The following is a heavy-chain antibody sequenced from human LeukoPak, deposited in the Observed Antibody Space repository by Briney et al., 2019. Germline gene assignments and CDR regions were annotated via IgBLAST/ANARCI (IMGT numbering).Heavy chain of an antibody. CDR2: ISSSSSYI. CDR1: GFTFSSYS. Sequence: GSLRLSCAASGFTFSSYSMNWVHQAPGKGLEWVSSISSSSSYIYYADSVKGRFTISRDNAKKSLYLQVNSLRVEDTAVYYCARAAPTRTLIGSGADYWGQGTLVTVSS. D-gene: IGHD3-22*01. V-gene: IGHV3-21*01. CDR3: ARAAPTRTLIGSGADY. J-gene: IGHJ4*02.